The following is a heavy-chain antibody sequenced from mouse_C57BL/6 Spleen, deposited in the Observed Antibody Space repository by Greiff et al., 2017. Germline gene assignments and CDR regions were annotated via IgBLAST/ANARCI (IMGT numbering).Heavy chain of an antibody. V-gene: IGHV2-9*01. CDR2: ICGGGST. Sequence: QVQLKESGPGLVAPSQSLSITCTVSGFSLTSYGVDWVRQPPGKGLEWLGVICGGGSTNYYSALMSRLSISKDNSKSQVFLKMNSLRTEDKDMYYCDKRGDDYDWFAYWGQGTLVTVSA. J-gene: IGHJ3*01. CDR3: DKRGDDYDWFAY. D-gene: IGHD2-4*01. CDR1: GFSLTSYG.